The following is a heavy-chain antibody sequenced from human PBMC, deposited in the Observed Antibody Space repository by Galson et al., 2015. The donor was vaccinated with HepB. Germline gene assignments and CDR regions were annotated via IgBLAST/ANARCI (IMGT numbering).Heavy chain of an antibody. CDR2: IIPIFGTA. CDR1: GGTFSSYA. D-gene: IGHD1-26*01. CDR3: ASLLYSGSYGYFQH. Sequence: SVKVSCKASGGTFSSYAISWVRQAPGQGLEWMGGIIPIFGTANYAQKFQGRVTITADESTSTAYMELSSLRSEDTAVYYCASLLYSGSYGYFQHWGQGTLVTVSS. J-gene: IGHJ1*01. V-gene: IGHV1-69*13.